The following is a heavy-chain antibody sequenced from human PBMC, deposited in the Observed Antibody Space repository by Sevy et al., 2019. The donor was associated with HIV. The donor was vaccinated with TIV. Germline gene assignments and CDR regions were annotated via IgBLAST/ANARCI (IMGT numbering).Heavy chain of an antibody. CDR3: ARGGDIVVVVAATLPDV. CDR1: GFTFSSYW. Sequence: GGSLRLSCAASGFTFSSYWMHWVRQAPGKGLVWVSRINSDGSSTSYADSVKGRFTISRDNAKNTLYLQMNSLRAEDTAVYYCARGGDIVVVVAATLPDVWGKGTTVTVSS. J-gene: IGHJ6*04. D-gene: IGHD2-15*01. V-gene: IGHV3-74*01. CDR2: INSDGSST.